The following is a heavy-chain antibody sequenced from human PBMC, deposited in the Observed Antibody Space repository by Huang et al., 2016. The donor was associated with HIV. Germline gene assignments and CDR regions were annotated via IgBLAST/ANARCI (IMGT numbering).Heavy chain of an antibody. J-gene: IGHJ4*02. V-gene: IGHV3-21*01. D-gene: IGHD3-22*01. CDR2: ISSDSDYI. Sequence: EPHLVESGGGLVKPGESLRLSCAASGFIFSNYNINWVRQAPGKGLGVVSSISSDSDYIYYRESVKGRFTISRDNAKNSLYLEMNSLTAEDTAVYYCARVPYSSSGPDYFDFWGQGTLVTVSS. CDR1: GFIFSNYN. CDR3: ARVPYSSSGPDYFDF.